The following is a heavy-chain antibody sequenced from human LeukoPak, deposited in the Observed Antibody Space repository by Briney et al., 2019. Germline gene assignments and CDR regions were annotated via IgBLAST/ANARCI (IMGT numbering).Heavy chain of an antibody. Sequence: SETLSLTCTVSGGSISSYYWSWIQQPPGKGLEWIGYIYYSGSTNYNPSLKSRVTISVDTSKNQFSLKLSSVTAADTAVYYCARVGYSSSLFDYWGQGTLVTVSS. V-gene: IGHV4-59*08. J-gene: IGHJ4*02. D-gene: IGHD6-6*01. CDR2: IYYSGST. CDR3: ARVGYSSSLFDY. CDR1: GGSISSYY.